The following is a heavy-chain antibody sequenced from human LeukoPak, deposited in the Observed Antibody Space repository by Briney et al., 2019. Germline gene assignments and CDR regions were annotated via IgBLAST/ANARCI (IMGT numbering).Heavy chain of an antibody. J-gene: IGHJ2*01. Sequence: GGSLRLSCAASGFTFSSYSMNRVRQAPGKGLEWVSSISSSSSYIYYADSVKGRFTISRDNAKNSLYLQMNSLRAEDTAVYYCARDPPNYYDSSGYYTYWYFDLWGRGTLVTVSS. CDR1: GFTFSSYS. CDR3: ARDPPNYYDSSGYYTYWYFDL. CDR2: ISSSSSYI. D-gene: IGHD3-22*01. V-gene: IGHV3-21*01.